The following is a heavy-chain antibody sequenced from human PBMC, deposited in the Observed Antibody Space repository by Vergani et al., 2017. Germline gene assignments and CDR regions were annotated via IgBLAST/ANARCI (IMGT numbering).Heavy chain of an antibody. V-gene: IGHV3-23*01. J-gene: IGHJ6*02. D-gene: IGHD6-13*01. CDR1: GFTFSSYD. CDR2: ISGSGGST. Sequence: EVQLLESGGGLVQPGGSLRLSCAASGFTFSSYDMSWVRQAPGKGLEWVSAISGSGGSTYYADSVKGRFTISRDNSKNTLYLQMNSLRAEDTAVYYCADSSSWYGWLPTSSRGMDVWGQGTTVTVSS. CDR3: ADSSSWYGWLPTSSRGMDV.